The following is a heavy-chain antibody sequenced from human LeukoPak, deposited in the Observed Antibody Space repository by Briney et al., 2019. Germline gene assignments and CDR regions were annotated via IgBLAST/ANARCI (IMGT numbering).Heavy chain of an antibody. J-gene: IGHJ4*02. CDR3: ARGKLTHGDYVAADY. CDR2: MNPKSGNA. CDR1: GYTFTNYD. D-gene: IGHD4-17*01. V-gene: IGHV1-8*01. Sequence: ASVTVSCKASGYTFTNYDVNWVRQATGQGLEWMGWMNPKSGNAGYAQKFQGRLIMTRDASITTSYMALSSLTSEDTAVYYCARGKLTHGDYVAADYWGQGTLVTVSS.